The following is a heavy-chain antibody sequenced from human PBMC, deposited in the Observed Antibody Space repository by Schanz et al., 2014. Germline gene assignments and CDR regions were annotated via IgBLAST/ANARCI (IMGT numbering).Heavy chain of an antibody. CDR2: ISRDGTTS. CDR3: ARENLNWEAFDI. V-gene: IGHV3-48*04. D-gene: IGHD7-27*01. J-gene: IGHJ3*02. Sequence: EVQLLESGGGLVQSGGSLRLSCAASGFTFGTFAMNWIRQAPGKGLEWLSYISRDGTTSYYADSVKGRFTISRDNAKNSLYLEMTSLRGEDTAVYYCARENLNWEAFDIWGQGTMVSVSS. CDR1: GFTFGTFA.